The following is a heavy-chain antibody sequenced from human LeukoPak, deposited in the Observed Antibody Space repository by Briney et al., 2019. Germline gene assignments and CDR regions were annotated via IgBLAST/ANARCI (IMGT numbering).Heavy chain of an antibody. CDR2: ISAYNGNT. Sequence: ASVKVSCKASGYTFTSYGISWVRQAPGQGLEWMGWISAYNGNTNYAQKLQGRVTMTTDTSTSTAYMELRSLRSDDTAVYYCARSTYYYDSSGYRAEYFQHWGQGTLVTVSS. CDR3: ARSTYYYDSSGYRAEYFQH. V-gene: IGHV1-18*01. CDR1: GYTFTSYG. D-gene: IGHD3-22*01. J-gene: IGHJ1*01.